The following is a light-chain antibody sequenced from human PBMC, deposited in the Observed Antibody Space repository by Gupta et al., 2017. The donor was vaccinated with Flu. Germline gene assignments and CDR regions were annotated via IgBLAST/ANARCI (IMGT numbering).Light chain of an antibody. Sequence: KFANTHAGTTSKVGSNYVDWYRHLAASAPKLLFYDDNRRHAGIAERFSCTTSVTSATMDIPRLQTGDAATYYCGTRDMSSNAAVFGGGTELTVL. V-gene: IGLV1-51*02. CDR1: TSKVGSNY. CDR3: GTRDMSSNAAV. J-gene: IGLJ3*02. CDR2: DDN.